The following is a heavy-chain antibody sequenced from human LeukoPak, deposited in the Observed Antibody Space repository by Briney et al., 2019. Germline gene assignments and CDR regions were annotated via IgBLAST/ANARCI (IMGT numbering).Heavy chain of an antibody. CDR3: ARLGAGPTYYDFWSGYSSFYFDY. CDR1: GGSTSSSNFY. CDR2: IHYSGNT. V-gene: IGHV4-39*01. J-gene: IGHJ4*02. D-gene: IGHD3-3*01. Sequence: SETLSLTCTVSGGSTSSSNFYWGWIRQPPGMGLEWIGGIHYSGNTYYNPSLKSRVTISIDTSKNQFSLKLSSVNAADTAVYYCARLGAGPTYYDFWSGYSSFYFDYWGQGTLVTVSS.